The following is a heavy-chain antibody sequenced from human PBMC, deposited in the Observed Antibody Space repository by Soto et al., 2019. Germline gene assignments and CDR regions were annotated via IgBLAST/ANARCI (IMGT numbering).Heavy chain of an antibody. CDR2: VSHGGSP. CDR3: ARGHYYYAMDV. V-gene: IGHV4-30-2*01. Sequence: SETLSLTCAVSGGSVSSGVFSWNWIRQPPGQGLEWIGYVSHGGSPHYTPSLRSRVSISVDRSTNVISLNLTSMTPADTAVYFCARGHYYYAMDVWGQGTTVTVSS. J-gene: IGHJ6*02. CDR1: GGSVSSGVFS.